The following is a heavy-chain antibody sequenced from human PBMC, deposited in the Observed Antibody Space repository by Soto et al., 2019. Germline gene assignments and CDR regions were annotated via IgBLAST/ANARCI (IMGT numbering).Heavy chain of an antibody. Sequence: SVKVSCKASGGTFSNHAISWARQAPGQGLEWVGGIIPMFPTADYAQRFQGRVAITADDSTTTVYMELSGLRSEDTAMYYCARDDATYCGGDCYRYFYYGMDVWGQGTTVTVSS. V-gene: IGHV1-69*13. CDR3: ARDDATYCGGDCYRYFYYGMDV. CDR1: GGTFSNHA. J-gene: IGHJ6*02. D-gene: IGHD2-21*02. CDR2: IIPMFPTA.